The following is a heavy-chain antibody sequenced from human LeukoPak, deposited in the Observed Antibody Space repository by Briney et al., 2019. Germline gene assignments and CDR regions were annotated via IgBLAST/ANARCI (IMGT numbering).Heavy chain of an antibody. CDR1: GGSFSGYY. CDR2: INHSGST. J-gene: IGHJ6*03. CDR3: ARDGGDNWNYVYYYYYYMDV. V-gene: IGHV4-34*01. Sequence: SETLSLTCAVYGGSFSGYYWSWIRQPPGKGLEWIGEINHSGSTNYNPSLKSRVTISVDTSKNQFSLKLSSVTAADTAVYYCARDGGDNWNYVYYYYYYMDVWGKGTTVTVSS. D-gene: IGHD1-7*01.